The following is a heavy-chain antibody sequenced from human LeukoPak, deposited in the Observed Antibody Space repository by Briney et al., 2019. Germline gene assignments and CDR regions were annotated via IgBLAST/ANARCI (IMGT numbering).Heavy chain of an antibody. D-gene: IGHD4-23*01. Sequence: SSTTIYYADSVRGRFTVSRDNAKNSLYLQMNSLRPEDTAVYYCARTVAFDYWGQGALVAVSS. CDR3: ARTVAFDY. V-gene: IGHV3-69-1*02. J-gene: IGHJ4*02. CDR2: SSTTI.